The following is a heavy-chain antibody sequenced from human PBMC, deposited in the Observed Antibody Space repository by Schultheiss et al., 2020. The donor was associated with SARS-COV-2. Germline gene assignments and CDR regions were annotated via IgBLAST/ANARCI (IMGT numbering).Heavy chain of an antibody. Sequence: GESLKISCAASGFTFSNYAMHWVRQAPGKGLEWVAVISYDGSNKFYADSVKGRFTISRDNSKNTLYLQMNSLRAEDTAVYYCARELGCSSSSCPPGDYYYGMDVWGQGTTVTVSS. CDR1: GFTFSNYA. CDR3: ARELGCSSSSCPPGDYYYGMDV. D-gene: IGHD2-2*01. CDR2: ISYDGSNK. J-gene: IGHJ6*02. V-gene: IGHV3-30*12.